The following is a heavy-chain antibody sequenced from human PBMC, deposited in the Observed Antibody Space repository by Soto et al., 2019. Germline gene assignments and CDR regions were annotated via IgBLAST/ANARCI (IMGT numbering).Heavy chain of an antibody. J-gene: IGHJ4*02. CDR2: IKQDGSEK. Sequence: EVQLVESGGGLVQPGGSLRLSCAASGFTFSSYWMNWVRQAPGKGLEWVANIKQDGSEKYYVDSVKGRFTISRDNAKNSLYLEMNSLRAEATAVYYCAREAVGESYCDYWGQGTLVTVSA. V-gene: IGHV3-7*01. D-gene: IGHD3-10*01. CDR1: GFTFSSYW. CDR3: AREAVGESYCDY.